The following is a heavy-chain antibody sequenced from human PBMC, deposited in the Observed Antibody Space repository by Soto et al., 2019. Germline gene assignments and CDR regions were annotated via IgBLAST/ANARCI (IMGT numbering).Heavy chain of an antibody. CDR1: GGSMSEYF. CDR2: IYYLGST. CDR3: ARDGYDGSGSPYPAY. Sequence: SSETLSLTCTVSGGSMSEYFWSWIRQSPGKGLERTGYIYYLGSTDYNPSHKSRVTISVDTSKRQFSLKLSSVTVADTAVYYCARDGYDGSGSPYPAYWDPPTQVTVSS. V-gene: IGHV4-59*01. D-gene: IGHD3-10*01. J-gene: IGHJ4*02.